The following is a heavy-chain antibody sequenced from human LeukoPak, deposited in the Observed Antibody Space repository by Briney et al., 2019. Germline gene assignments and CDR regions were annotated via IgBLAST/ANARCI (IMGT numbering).Heavy chain of an antibody. V-gene: IGHV1-2*02. CDR1: GYTFTGYY. J-gene: IGHJ4*02. Sequence: ASVKVSCKASGYTFTGYYMHWVRQAPGQGLEWMGWIYPNSGATKCAQKFQGRVTMTRDTSISTAYMELSRLTSDDTAVYYCGTLLSNGPFDYWGQGTLVTVSS. CDR2: IYPNSGAT. CDR3: GTLLSNGPFDY.